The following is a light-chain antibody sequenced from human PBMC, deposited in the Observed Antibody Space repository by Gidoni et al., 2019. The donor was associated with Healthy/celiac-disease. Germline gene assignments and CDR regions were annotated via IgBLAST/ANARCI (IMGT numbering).Light chain of an antibody. Sequence: DIQMTQSPSSLSASVGDRVTITCRASQSISSYFNWYQQKPGKAPKLLIYAASSLQSGVPSRFSGSGSGTDFTLTISRLQHEDFATYYCQQSYSTPWTFGQGTKVEIK. CDR3: QQSYSTPWT. J-gene: IGKJ1*01. V-gene: IGKV1-39*01. CDR1: QSISSY. CDR2: AAS.